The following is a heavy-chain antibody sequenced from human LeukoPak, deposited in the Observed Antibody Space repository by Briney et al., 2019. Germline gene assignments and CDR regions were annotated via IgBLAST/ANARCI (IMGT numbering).Heavy chain of an antibody. V-gene: IGHV4-59*08. CDR3: ARHAPGGYYDSSEDWFDP. Sequence: PSETLSLTCAVYGGSFSGYYWSWIRQPPGKGLEWIGYIYYSGSTNYNPSLKSRVTISVDTSKNQFSLKLSSVTAADTAVYYCARHAPGGYYDSSEDWFDPWGQGTLVTVSS. D-gene: IGHD3-22*01. J-gene: IGHJ5*02. CDR1: GGSFSGYY. CDR2: IYYSGST.